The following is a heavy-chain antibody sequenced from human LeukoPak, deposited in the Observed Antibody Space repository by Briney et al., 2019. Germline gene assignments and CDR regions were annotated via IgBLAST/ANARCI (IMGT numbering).Heavy chain of an antibody. CDR1: GFTFGEYA. V-gene: IGHV3-49*03. J-gene: IGHJ4*02. CDR3: TRSYYDSSGYYKY. Sequence: GRSLRLSCTATGFTFGEYAMSWFRQAPGKGLEWVGFIRSKAYGGTTEYAASVKGRFTISRDDSKSIAHLQMNSLKTEDTAVYYCTRSYYDSSGYYKYWGQGTLVTVSS. D-gene: IGHD3-22*01. CDR2: IRSKAYGGTT.